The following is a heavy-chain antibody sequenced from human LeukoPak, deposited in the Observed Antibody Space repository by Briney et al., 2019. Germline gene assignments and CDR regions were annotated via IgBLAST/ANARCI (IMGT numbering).Heavy chain of an antibody. J-gene: IGHJ4*01. Sequence: PSETLSLTCTVSGGSVSSGSYYWSWIRQPPGKGLEWIGYIYYSGSTNYNPSLKSRVTISVDTSKNQFSLKLSSVTAADTAVYYCAREALFYDSSASDIFDYWGHGTLVTVSS. CDR1: GGSVSSGSYY. CDR2: IYYSGST. D-gene: IGHD3-22*01. CDR3: AREALFYDSSASDIFDY. V-gene: IGHV4-61*01.